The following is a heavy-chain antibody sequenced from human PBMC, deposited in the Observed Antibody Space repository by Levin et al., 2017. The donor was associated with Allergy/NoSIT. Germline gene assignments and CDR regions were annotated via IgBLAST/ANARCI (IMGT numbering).Heavy chain of an antibody. D-gene: IGHD4-11*01. CDR1: GFSLSTSGMC. J-gene: IGHJ6*02. CDR3: ARIRRFSNYDYRYGMDV. V-gene: IGHV2-70*11. CDR2: IDWDDDK. Sequence: SGPTLVKPTQTLTLTCTFSGFSLSTSGMCVSWVRQPPGKALEWLARIDWDDDKYYSTSLKTRRTISKDTSKNQVVLTMTNMDPVDTATYYCARIRRFSNYDYRYGMDVWGQGTTVTVSS.